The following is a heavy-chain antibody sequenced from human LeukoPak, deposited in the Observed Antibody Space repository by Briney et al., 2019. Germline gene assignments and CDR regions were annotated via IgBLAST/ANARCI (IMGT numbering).Heavy chain of an antibody. CDR1: GYTFTGYY. V-gene: IGHV1-24*01. CDR2: FDPEDGET. CDR3: ATDFTGGDTAMVFDY. J-gene: IGHJ4*02. D-gene: IGHD5-18*01. Sequence: ASVKVSCKASGYTFTGYYMHWVRQAPGKGLEWMGGFDPEDGETIYAQKFQGRVTMTEDTSTDTAYMELSSLRSEDTAVYYCATDFTGGDTAMVFDYWGQGTLVTVSS.